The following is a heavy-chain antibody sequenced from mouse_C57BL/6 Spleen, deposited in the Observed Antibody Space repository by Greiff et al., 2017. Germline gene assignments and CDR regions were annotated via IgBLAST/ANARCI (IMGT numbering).Heavy chain of an antibody. CDR2: IWSGGST. CDR3: ARLLYDYDGGVYAMDY. V-gene: IGHV2-2*01. D-gene: IGHD2-4*01. Sequence: VQVVESGPGLVQPSQSLSITCTVSGFSLTSYGVHWVRQSPGKGLEWLGVIWSGGSTDYNAAFISRLSISKDNSKSQVFFKMNSLQADDTAIYYGARLLYDYDGGVYAMDYWGQGTSVTVSS. CDR1: GFSLTSYG. J-gene: IGHJ4*01.